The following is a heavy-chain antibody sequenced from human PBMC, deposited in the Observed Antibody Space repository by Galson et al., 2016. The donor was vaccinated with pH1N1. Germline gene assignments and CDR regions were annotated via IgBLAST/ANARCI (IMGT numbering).Heavy chain of an antibody. D-gene: IGHD2-2*03. J-gene: IGHJ4*02. CDR2: IKNKRQSNTE. CDR1: GFTFSNYW. V-gene: IGHV3-72*01. Sequence: SLRLSCAASGFTFSNYWMSWVRQAPGKGLEWVARIKNKRQSNTEEYAASVEGRFTISRDDSKNSLYLQMNNLKAEDTAVYLCATWIEGRENYWGQGTLVTVSS. CDR3: ATWIEGRENY.